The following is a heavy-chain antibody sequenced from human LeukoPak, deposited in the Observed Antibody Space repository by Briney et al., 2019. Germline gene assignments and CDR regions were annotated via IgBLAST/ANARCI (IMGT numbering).Heavy chain of an antibody. CDR3: ARCGVGVAAAAANC. D-gene: IGHD6-13*01. J-gene: IGHJ4*02. Sequence: PGGSLRLSCAASGFTFSSYWMHWVRQAPGKGLVWVSRINGDGSTTTYAGSVKGRFTISRDNAKNSLYLQMNSLRAEDTAVYYCARCGVGVAAAAANCWGQGTLLTVSS. CDR2: INGDGSTT. CDR1: GFTFSSYW. V-gene: IGHV3-74*01.